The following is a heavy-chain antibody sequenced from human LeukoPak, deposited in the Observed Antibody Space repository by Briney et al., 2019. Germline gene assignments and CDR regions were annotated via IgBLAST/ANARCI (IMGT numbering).Heavy chain of an antibody. CDR1: GFTFSNYA. V-gene: IGHV3-30-3*01. D-gene: IGHD7-27*01. Sequence: GGSLRLSCAASGFTFSNYAMNWVRQAPGKGLEWVAVISYDGSNKYYADSVKGRFTISRDNSKNTLYLQMNSLRAEDTAVYYCAREFTGDAEAFDIWGQGTMVTVSS. CDR3: AREFTGDAEAFDI. J-gene: IGHJ3*02. CDR2: ISYDGSNK.